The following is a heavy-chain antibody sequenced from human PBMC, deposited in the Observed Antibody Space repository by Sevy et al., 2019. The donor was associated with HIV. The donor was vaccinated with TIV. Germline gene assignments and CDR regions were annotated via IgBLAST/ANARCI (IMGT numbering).Heavy chain of an antibody. Sequence: GGSLRLSCAASGFTFSSYGMHWVRQAPGKGLEWVAVIWHDGSNKFYVDSVKGRFTISRDNSKNTLYLQMNSLRAEDTAVYYCASFLECNSTSCIDYWGQGTLVTVSS. CDR2: IWHDGSNK. J-gene: IGHJ4*02. CDR3: ASFLECNSTSCIDY. V-gene: IGHV3-33*08. CDR1: GFTFSSYG. D-gene: IGHD2-2*01.